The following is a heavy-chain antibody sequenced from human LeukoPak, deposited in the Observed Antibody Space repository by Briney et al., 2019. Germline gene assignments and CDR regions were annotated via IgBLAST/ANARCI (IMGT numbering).Heavy chain of an antibody. CDR3: ATDCRIAAPTCWFDP. V-gene: IGHV4-59*01. CDR1: GGSISRYY. Sequence: SETLSLTCSVSGGSISRYYWSWIRQPLGKGLEWIGDIYYSGSTNYNPSLKSRVTISVDTSKNQFSLKLSSVTAADTAVYYCATDCRIAAPTCWFDPWGQGTLVTVSS. D-gene: IGHD6-6*01. J-gene: IGHJ5*02. CDR2: IYYSGST.